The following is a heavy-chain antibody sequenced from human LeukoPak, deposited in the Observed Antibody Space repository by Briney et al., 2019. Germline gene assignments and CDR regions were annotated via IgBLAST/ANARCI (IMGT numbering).Heavy chain of an antibody. CDR3: AKDRWGLLLLIDY. D-gene: IGHD1-26*01. Sequence: GGSLRLSCAASGFTFSNYAMSWVRQAPGKGLEWVSGISGSGASTYYPDSMKGRFTISRDNSKNTLYLQMNSLRAEDTAVYYCAKDRWGLLLLIDYWGQGTLVTVSS. J-gene: IGHJ4*02. CDR2: ISGSGAST. V-gene: IGHV3-23*01. CDR1: GFTFSNYA.